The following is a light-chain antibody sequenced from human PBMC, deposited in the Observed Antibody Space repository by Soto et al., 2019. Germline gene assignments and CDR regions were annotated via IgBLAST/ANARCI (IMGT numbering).Light chain of an antibody. J-gene: IGKJ1*01. CDR1: QSISSW. CDR2: KAS. Sequence: IQMTQSPSTLSGSVGDRFTITCRASQSISSWLAWYQQKPGRAPKLLIYKASSLESGVPSRFSGSGSGTEFTLTISSLQPDDFATYYCQQYNSQWTFGQGTKVDI. V-gene: IGKV1-5*03. CDR3: QQYNSQWT.